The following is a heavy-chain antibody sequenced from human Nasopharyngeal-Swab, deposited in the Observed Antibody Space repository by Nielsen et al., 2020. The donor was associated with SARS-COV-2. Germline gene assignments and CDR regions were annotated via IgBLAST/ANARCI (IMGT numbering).Heavy chain of an antibody. CDR2: ISYDGSNK. Sequence: GGSLRLSCAASGFTFSSYAMHWVRQAPGKGLERVAVISYDGSNKYYADSVKGRFTISRDNSKNTLYLQMNSLRAEDTAVYYCARDYTAMLYYYYYMDVWGKGTTVTISS. CDR3: ARDYTAMLYYYYYMDV. J-gene: IGHJ6*03. CDR1: GFTFSSYA. D-gene: IGHD5-18*01. V-gene: IGHV3-30-3*01.